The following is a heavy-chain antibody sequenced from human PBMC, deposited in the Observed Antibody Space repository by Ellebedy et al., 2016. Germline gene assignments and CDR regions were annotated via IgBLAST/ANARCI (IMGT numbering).Heavy chain of an antibody. D-gene: IGHD3-10*01. V-gene: IGHV3-23*01. CDR3: AKRGIADSFDI. J-gene: IGHJ3*02. Sequence: GGSLRLSCAASGFTFSSYAMSWVRQAPGKGLEWVSAISGSGPSTNYADSVKGRFTFSRDESNNTLYLQMNRLRAEDTAIYYCAKRGIADSFDIWGLGTLVAVSS. CDR1: GFTFSSYA. CDR2: ISGSGPST.